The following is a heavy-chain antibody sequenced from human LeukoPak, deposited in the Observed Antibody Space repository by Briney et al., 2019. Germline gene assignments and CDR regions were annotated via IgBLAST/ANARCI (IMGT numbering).Heavy chain of an antibody. Sequence: SETLSLMCSVYGGSFSDYIWSWIRQPPGKGLEWIGEIDDGGNTNYNPSLMSRVIVAMERSKKQFSLVMRSVTASDTAVYYCARFSRITWGDWGDAFDVWGQGATVIVSS. CDR1: GGSFSDYI. V-gene: IGHV4-34*01. J-gene: IGHJ3*01. CDR3: ARFSRITWGDWGDAFDV. D-gene: IGHD2-21*02. CDR2: IDDGGNT.